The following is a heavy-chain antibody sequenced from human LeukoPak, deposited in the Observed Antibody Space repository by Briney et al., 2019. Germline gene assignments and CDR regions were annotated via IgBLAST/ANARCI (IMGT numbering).Heavy chain of an antibody. J-gene: IGHJ5*02. D-gene: IGHD3-10*02. V-gene: IGHV4-39*01. Sequence: SETLSLTCTVSGGSISSSSYYWGWIRQPPGKGLEWIGSIYYSGSTYYNPSLKSRVTISVDTSKNQFSLKLSSVTAADTAVYYCARHEGLYVNWFDPWGQGTLVTVSS. CDR2: IYYSGST. CDR3: ARHEGLYVNWFDP. CDR1: GGSISSSSYY.